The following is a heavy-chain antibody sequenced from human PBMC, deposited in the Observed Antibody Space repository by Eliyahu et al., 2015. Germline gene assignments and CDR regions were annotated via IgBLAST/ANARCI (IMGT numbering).Heavy chain of an antibody. D-gene: IGHD6-19*01. CDR3: ARDIGTYSSGWYVWYNWFDP. Sequence: QVQLVQSGAEVXKPGASVKVSCKASGYTFTGYXMHXVRQAXGQGLEWMGWINPNSGGTNYAQKFQGRVTMTRDTSISTAYMELSRLRSDDTAVYYCARDIGTYSSGWYVWYNWFDPWGQGTLVTVSS. CDR1: GYTFTGYX. V-gene: IGHV1-2*02. CDR2: INPNSGGT. J-gene: IGHJ5*02.